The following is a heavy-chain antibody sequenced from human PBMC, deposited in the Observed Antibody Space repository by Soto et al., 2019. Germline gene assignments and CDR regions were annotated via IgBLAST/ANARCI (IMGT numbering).Heavy chain of an antibody. D-gene: IGHD6-19*01. Sequence: PSETLSLTCTVSGGSISSYYWSWIRQPPGKGLEWIGYIYYSGSTNYNPSLKSRVTISVDTSKNQFSLELSSVTAADTAVYYCARDRGRIAVAGPGLYYYYGMDVWGQGTTVTVSS. CDR2: IYYSGST. J-gene: IGHJ6*02. V-gene: IGHV4-59*01. CDR1: GGSISSYY. CDR3: ARDRGRIAVAGPGLYYYYGMDV.